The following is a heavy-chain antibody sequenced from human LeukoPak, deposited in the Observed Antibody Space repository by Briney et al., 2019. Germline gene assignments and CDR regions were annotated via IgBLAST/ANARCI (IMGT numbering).Heavy chain of an antibody. D-gene: IGHD2-15*01. CDR2: IYYSGGT. Sequence: SETLSLTCTVSGGSISSFYWSWIRQPPGKGLEWIGYIYYSGGTNYNPSLKSGVTISVDTSKNQFSLKLSSVTAADTAVYYCARLHGYCSGGSCYGWFDPWGQGTLVTVSS. CDR1: GGSISSFY. V-gene: IGHV4-59*01. J-gene: IGHJ5*02. CDR3: ARLHGYCSGGSCYGWFDP.